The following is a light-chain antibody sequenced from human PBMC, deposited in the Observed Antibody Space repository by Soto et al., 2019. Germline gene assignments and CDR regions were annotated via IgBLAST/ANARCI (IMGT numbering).Light chain of an antibody. CDR1: RNINTY. Sequence: DIQMAQSPSSLPASVGDTITITCRASRNINTYLNWYQQKPGKAPKLLIFGASSLQSGVPSRFSGSGSRTDFTLTTNSLQPEDFATYCCLQTSAAPFTFGPGNKVDIQ. CDR2: GAS. J-gene: IGKJ3*01. V-gene: IGKV1-39*01. CDR3: LQTSAAPFT.